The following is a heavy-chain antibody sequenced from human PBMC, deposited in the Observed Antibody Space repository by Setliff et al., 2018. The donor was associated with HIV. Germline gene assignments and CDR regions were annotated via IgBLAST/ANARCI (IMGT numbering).Heavy chain of an antibody. CDR1: GYTFSSYA. D-gene: IGHD2-15*01. V-gene: IGHV1-69*06. J-gene: IGHJ3*01. CDR3: ARDFHVLGYCSADSCPYDASDV. Sequence: ASVKVSCKASGYTFSSYAISWVRQAPGQGLEWMGGIIPVFRTANYAHKFQGRVTITADKSTTTTYMELSSLRSDDTAIYYCARDFHVLGYCSADSCPYDASDVWGQGTMVTVSS. CDR2: IIPVFRTA.